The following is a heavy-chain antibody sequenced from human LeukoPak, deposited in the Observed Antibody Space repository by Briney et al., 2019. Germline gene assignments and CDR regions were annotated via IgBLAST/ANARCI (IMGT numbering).Heavy chain of an antibody. Sequence: GASVKVSCKASGYTFTSYGISWVRQAPGQGLEWMGWISAYNGNTNYAQKLQGRVTMTTDTSTSTAYMELSSLRSEDTAVYYCARGYSGITYDAFDIWGQGTMVTVSS. D-gene: IGHD2-15*01. V-gene: IGHV1-18*01. J-gene: IGHJ3*02. CDR3: ARGYSGITYDAFDI. CDR2: ISAYNGNT. CDR1: GYTFTSYG.